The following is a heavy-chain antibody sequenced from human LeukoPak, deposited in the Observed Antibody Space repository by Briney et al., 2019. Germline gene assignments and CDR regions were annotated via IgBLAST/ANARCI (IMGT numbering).Heavy chain of an antibody. Sequence: PSQTLSLTCTVSGGSISSGSYYWSWIRQPAGKGLEWIGRIYTSGSTNYNPSLKSRVSISVDTSKNQFSLKLSSVTAADTAVYYCARDSDYGDYGGQAGVFDYWGQGTLVTVSS. CDR1: GGSISSGSYY. CDR3: ARDSDYGDYGGQAGVFDY. D-gene: IGHD4-17*01. V-gene: IGHV4-61*02. CDR2: IYTSGST. J-gene: IGHJ4*02.